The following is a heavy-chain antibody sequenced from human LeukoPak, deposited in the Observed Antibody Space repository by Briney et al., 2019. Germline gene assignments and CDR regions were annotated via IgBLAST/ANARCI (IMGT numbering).Heavy chain of an antibody. J-gene: IGHJ6*03. CDR1: GFTFSSYA. CDR3: AKDRLGHTGYYYTDV. Sequence: AGGSLRLSCAASGFTFSSYAMSWVRQAPGKGLEWVSAISGSGGSTYYADSVKGRFTISRDNSKNTLYLQMNSLRAEDTAVYYCAKDRLGHTGYYYTDVWGKGTTVTVSS. D-gene: IGHD3-10*01. V-gene: IGHV3-23*01. CDR2: ISGSGGST.